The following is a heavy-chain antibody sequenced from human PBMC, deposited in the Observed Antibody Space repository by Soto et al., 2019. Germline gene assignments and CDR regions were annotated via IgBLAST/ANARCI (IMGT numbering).Heavy chain of an antibody. CDR2: INHSGST. CDR1: GGSFSGYY. V-gene: IGHV4-34*01. J-gene: IGHJ6*02. CDR3: ARVPSYYYDSSGYHDNYYYGMDV. Sequence: PSETLSLTCAVYGGSFSGYYWSWIRQPPGKGLEWIGEINHSGSTNYNPSLKSRVTISVDTSKNQFSLKLSSVTAADTAVYYCARVPSYYYDSSGYHDNYYYGMDVWGQGTTVTVSS. D-gene: IGHD3-22*01.